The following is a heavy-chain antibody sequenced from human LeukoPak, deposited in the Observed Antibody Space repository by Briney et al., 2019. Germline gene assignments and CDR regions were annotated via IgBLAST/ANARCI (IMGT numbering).Heavy chain of an antibody. D-gene: IGHD1-7*01. CDR1: GYTFTSYD. Sequence: ASVTVSCKASGYTFTSYDINWVRQAPGQGLEWMGWMNPNSGNTGYAQKFQGRVTMTRNTSISTAYMELSSLRSEDTAVYYCARRRNYVGGVDPWGQGTLVTVSS. V-gene: IGHV1-8*01. CDR3: ARRRNYVGGVDP. J-gene: IGHJ5*02. CDR2: MNPNSGNT.